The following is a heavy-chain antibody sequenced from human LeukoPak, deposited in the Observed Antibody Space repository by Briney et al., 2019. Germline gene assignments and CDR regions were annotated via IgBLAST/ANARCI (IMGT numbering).Heavy chain of an antibody. V-gene: IGHV3-23*01. CDR1: GFSFSNYG. CDR2: ISRSGDST. J-gene: IGHJ4*02. CDR3: AKRGYYYDSSGYYYFDC. Sequence: GGSLRLSCAASGFSFSNYGMNWVRQAPGKGLEWVAGISRSGDSTYYAASVKGRFTISRDNSENTLFLQMNSLRAEDTAVYYCAKRGYYYDSSGYYYFDCWGQGTLVTVSS. D-gene: IGHD3-22*01.